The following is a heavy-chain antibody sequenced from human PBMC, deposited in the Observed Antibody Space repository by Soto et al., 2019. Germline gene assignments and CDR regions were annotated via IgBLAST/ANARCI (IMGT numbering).Heavy chain of an antibody. Sequence: ASVKVCCKASGYTFTSYAMHWVRQAPGQRLEWMGWINAGNGNTKYSQKFQGRVTITTDTSASTAYMELSSLRSEDTAVYYCAITFVDIHGIVVGAGWFGPWGQGTLGTVSS. CDR2: INAGNGNT. CDR3: AITFVDIHGIVVGAGWFGP. D-gene: IGHD2-2*01. V-gene: IGHV1-3*01. J-gene: IGHJ5*02. CDR1: GYTFTSYA.